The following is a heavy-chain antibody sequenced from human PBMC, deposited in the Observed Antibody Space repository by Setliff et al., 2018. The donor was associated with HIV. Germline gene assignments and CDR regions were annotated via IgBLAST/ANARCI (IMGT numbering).Heavy chain of an antibody. CDR3: VRENPSVAAAGSSIFDS. J-gene: IGHJ4*02. V-gene: IGHV4-38-2*02. D-gene: IGHD6-13*01. CDR1: GYSIRNGYY. Sequence: SETLSLTCDVSGYSIRNGYYWGWIRQPPGKGLEWIGSIDYSGSTNYSPSLKSRVTISVDTSKNRVSLNVTSVTAADMAVFYCVRENPSVAAAGSSIFDSWGQGTLVTVSS. CDR2: IDYSGST.